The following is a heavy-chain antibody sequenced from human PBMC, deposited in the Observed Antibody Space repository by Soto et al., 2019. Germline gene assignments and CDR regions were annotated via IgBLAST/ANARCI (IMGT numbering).Heavy chain of an antibody. V-gene: IGHV3-30*18. CDR1: GFTFSSYG. Sequence: QVQLVQSGGGVVQPGRSLRLSCAGSGFTFSSYGIHWVRQAPGKGLEWVALISYDGGNEKYTESVKDRFTISRDDSHNVAYLQVSSLRTEDTAMYYCAKDRYSGTYPTDFDYWGQGSLVTVSS. D-gene: IGHD1-26*01. CDR2: ISYDGGNE. J-gene: IGHJ4*02. CDR3: AKDRYSGTYPTDFDY.